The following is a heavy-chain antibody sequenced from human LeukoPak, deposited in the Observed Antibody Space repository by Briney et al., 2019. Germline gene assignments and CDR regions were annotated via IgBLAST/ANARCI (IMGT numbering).Heavy chain of an antibody. Sequence: PSETLSLTCTVSGGSISSYYWTWIRQPAGKGLEWIGRIHSSGSMNHNPSLKSRVTMSVDTSNNQFSLKLSSVTAADTAVHYCARETEVSGGRSWDFWGQGTLVTVSS. V-gene: IGHV4-4*07. CDR3: ARETEVSGGRSWDF. CDR1: GGSISSYY. D-gene: IGHD6-19*01. J-gene: IGHJ4*02. CDR2: IHSSGSM.